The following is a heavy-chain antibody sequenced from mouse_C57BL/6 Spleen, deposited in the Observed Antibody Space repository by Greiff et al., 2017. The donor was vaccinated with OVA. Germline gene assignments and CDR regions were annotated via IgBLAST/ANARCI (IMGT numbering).Heavy chain of an antibody. D-gene: IGHD3-3*01. CDR2: IDPEDGDT. J-gene: IGHJ4*01. Sequence: VQLQQSGAELVRPGASVKLSCTASGFNIKDYYMHWVKQRPEQGLEWIGRIDPEDGDTEYATKFQGKATMTADTSSNTAYLQLSSLTSEDAAVYYCTTWRGRRYAMDYWGQGTSVTVSS. CDR1: GFNIKDYY. V-gene: IGHV14-1*01. CDR3: TTWRGRRYAMDY.